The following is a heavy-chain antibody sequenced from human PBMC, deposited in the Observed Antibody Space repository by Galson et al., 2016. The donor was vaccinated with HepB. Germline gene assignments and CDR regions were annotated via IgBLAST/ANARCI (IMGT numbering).Heavy chain of an antibody. D-gene: IGHD3-10*01. Sequence: ETLSLTCAVSSGSISSSTYYWGWIRQPPGKGLEWIGSIFYSGITYYNPSLTSRVTISLDTSKSQFSLKLNYVTTADTAVYYCARVHYDYGSPSCIDSWGRGIQVTVS. CDR3: ARVHYDYGSPSCIDS. V-gene: IGHV4-39*07. CDR2: IFYSGIT. CDR1: SGSISSSTYY. J-gene: IGHJ5*01.